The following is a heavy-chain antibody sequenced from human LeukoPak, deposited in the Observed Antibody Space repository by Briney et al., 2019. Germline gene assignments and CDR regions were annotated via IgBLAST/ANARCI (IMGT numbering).Heavy chain of an antibody. J-gene: IGHJ4*02. CDR3: ARAPAHADYFDY. CDR1: GFTFSNYA. V-gene: IGHV3-30*04. Sequence: GRSLRLSCAASGFTFSNYAMHWVRQAPDKGLEWVAVISYDGSNKYYADSVKGRFTISRDNSKNTLYLQMNRLRAEDTAVYYCARAPAHADYFDYWGQGTLVTVSS. CDR2: ISYDGSNK.